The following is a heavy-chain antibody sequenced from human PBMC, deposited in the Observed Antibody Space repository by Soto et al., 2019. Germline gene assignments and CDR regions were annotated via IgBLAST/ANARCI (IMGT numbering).Heavy chain of an antibody. V-gene: IGHV4-34*01. CDR2: INHSGST. CDR3: ARGPEWQQLVQGFDY. CDR1: GGSFSGYY. J-gene: IGHJ4*02. Sequence: KTSETLSLTCAVYGGSFSGYYWSWIRQPPGKGLEWIGEINHSGSTNYNPSLKSRVTISVDTSKNQFSLKLSSVTAADTAVYYCARGPEWQQLVQGFDYWGQGTLVTVSS. D-gene: IGHD6-13*01.